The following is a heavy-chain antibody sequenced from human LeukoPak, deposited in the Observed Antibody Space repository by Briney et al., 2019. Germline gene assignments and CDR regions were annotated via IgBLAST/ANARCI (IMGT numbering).Heavy chain of an antibody. J-gene: IGHJ4*02. CDR3: TTHHYYDSSGYYTPFDY. Sequence: ASVKVSCKASGYTFTSYGISWVRQAPGQGLEWMGRISAYNGNTNYAQKLQGRVTMTTDTSTSTAYMELRSLRSDDTAVYYCTTHHYYDSSGYYTPFDYWGQGTLVTVSS. CDR2: ISAYNGNT. D-gene: IGHD3-22*01. CDR1: GYTFTSYG. V-gene: IGHV1-18*01.